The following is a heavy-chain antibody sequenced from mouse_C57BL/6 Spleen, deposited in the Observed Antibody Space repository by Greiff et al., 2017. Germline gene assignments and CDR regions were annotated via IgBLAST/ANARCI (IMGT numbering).Heavy chain of an antibody. D-gene: IGHD2-10*02. J-gene: IGHJ2*01. CDR3: ARLGGYGNWYYFDY. Sequence: VQLQQPGAELVKPGASVKLSCKASGYTFTSYWMHWVKQRPGRGLEWIGRIDPNSGGTKYNEKFKSKATLTVDKPSSTAYMQLSSLTSEDSAVYDCARLGGYGNWYYFDYWGQGTTLTVSS. CDR1: GYTFTSYW. CDR2: IDPNSGGT. V-gene: IGHV1-72*01.